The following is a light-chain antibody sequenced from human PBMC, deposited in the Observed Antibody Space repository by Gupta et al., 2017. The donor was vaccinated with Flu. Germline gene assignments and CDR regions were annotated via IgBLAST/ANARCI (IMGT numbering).Light chain of an antibody. Sequence: QSVLTQPPSVSAAPGQRVTISCSGSSSNIGYNYVAWYQQLPGTAPRLLIYDKNERPSGIPDRFSGSRSGTSATLDIXGXQTGDEXDYYCGKWDSSLSAVVFGGGTKLTVL. CDR1: SSNIGYNY. CDR3: GKWDSSLSAVV. J-gene: IGLJ2*01. V-gene: IGLV1-51*01. CDR2: DKN.